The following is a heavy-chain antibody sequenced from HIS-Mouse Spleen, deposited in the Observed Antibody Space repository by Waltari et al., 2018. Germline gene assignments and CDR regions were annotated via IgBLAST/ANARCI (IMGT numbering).Heavy chain of an antibody. Sequence: QLQLQESGPGLVKPSETLSLTCTVSGGSISRSSYSCGWIRQPPGKGLEWIGSIDYSGSTYYNPSLKSRVTISVDTSKNQFSLKLSSVTAADTAVYYCAREIPYSSSWYDWYFDLWGRGTLVTVSS. CDR2: IDYSGST. CDR3: AREIPYSSSWYDWYFDL. D-gene: IGHD6-13*01. V-gene: IGHV4-39*07. J-gene: IGHJ2*01. CDR1: GGSISRSSYS.